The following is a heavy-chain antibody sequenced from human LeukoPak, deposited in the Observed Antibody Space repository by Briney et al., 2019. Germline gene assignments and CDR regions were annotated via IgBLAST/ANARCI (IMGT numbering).Heavy chain of an antibody. CDR2: IWYDGSNK. CDR3: ASHPSTSDAFDI. D-gene: IGHD4-11*01. V-gene: IGHV3-33*01. J-gene: IGHJ3*02. Sequence: PGRSLRLSCAASGFTFSSYGMHWVRQAPGKGLEWVAVIWYDGSNKYYADSVKGRFTISRDNSKNTLYLQMNSLRAEDTAVYYCASHPSTSDAFDIWGQGTMVTVSS. CDR1: GFTFSSYG.